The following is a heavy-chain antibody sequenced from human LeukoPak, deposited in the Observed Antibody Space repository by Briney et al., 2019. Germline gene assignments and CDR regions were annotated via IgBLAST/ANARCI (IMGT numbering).Heavy chain of an antibody. J-gene: IGHJ3*02. Sequence: GGSLRLSCAASGFTFSDYWMHWVSQVPGKGPVWLSRVNEDGTFAQYAGSMKGRFTISRDNAKNTVYLQVSSLRAEDTAVYYCARDRGALDIWGLGTMVIVSS. CDR3: ARDRGALDI. CDR1: GFTFSDYW. V-gene: IGHV3-74*01. CDR2: VNEDGTFA. D-gene: IGHD3-10*01.